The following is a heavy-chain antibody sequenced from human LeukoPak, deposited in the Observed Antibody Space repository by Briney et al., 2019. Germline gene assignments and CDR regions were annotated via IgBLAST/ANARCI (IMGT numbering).Heavy chain of an antibody. CDR2: ISYDGSNK. CDR1: GFTFSSYA. J-gene: IGHJ3*02. CDR3: EEKGAFDI. V-gene: IGHV3-30-3*01. Sequence: GGSLRLSCAASGFTFSSYAMHWVRQAPGKGLEWVAVISYDGSNKYYADSVKGRFTISRDNSKNTLYLQMNSLRAEDTAVYYCEEKGAFDIWGQGTMVTVS.